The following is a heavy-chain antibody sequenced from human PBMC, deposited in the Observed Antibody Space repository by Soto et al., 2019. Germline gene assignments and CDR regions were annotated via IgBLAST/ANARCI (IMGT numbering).Heavy chain of an antibody. CDR1: GFTFDDYG. D-gene: IGHD4-17*01. CDR2: ISWNSGSI. J-gene: IGHJ6*02. V-gene: IGHV3-9*01. CDR3: AKDKVTRNYYYYGMDV. Sequence: GGSLRLSCAASGFTFDDYGMNWVRQAPGKGLEWVSGISWNSGSIGYADSVKGRFTISRDNAKKSLYLHMNSLRTEDTALYFCAKDKVTRNYYYYGMDVWGQGTTVTVSS.